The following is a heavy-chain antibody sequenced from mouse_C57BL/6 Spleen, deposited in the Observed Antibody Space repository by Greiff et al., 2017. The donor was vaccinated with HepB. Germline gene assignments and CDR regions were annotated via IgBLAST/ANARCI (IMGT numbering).Heavy chain of an antibody. V-gene: IGHV3-6*01. CDR1: GYSITSGYY. CDR2: ISYDGSN. CDR3: ARIHYYGSSAWFAY. J-gene: IGHJ3*01. D-gene: IGHD1-1*01. Sequence: EVQLVESGPGLVKPSQSLSLTCSVTGYSITSGYYWNWIRQFPGNKLEWMGYISYDGSNNYNPSLKNRISITRDTSKNQFFLKLNSVTTEDTATYYCARIHYYGSSAWFAYWGQGTLVTVSA.